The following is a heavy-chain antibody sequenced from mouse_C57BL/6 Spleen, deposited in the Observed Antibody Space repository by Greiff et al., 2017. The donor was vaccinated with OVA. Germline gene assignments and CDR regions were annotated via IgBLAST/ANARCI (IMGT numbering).Heavy chain of an antibody. V-gene: IGHV1-42*01. J-gene: IGHJ2*01. CDR1: GYSFTGYY. CDR3: ARRALNWDVGYFDY. D-gene: IGHD4-1*01. Sequence: EVQLQESGPELVKPGASVKISCKASGYSFTGYYMNWVKQSPEKSLEWIGEINPSTGGTTYNQKFKAKATLTVDKSSSTAYMQLKSLTSEDSAVYYCARRALNWDVGYFDYWGQGTTLTVSS. CDR2: INPSTGGT.